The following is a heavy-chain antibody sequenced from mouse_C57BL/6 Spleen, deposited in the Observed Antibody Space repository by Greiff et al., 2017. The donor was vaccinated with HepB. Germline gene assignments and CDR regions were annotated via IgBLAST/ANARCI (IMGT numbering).Heavy chain of an antibody. CDR1: GYTFTDYY. J-gene: IGHJ2*01. CDR3: APTVVGH. Sequence: VQLKESGAELVKPGASVKLSCKASGYTFTDYYMNWVKQSHGKSLEWIGDINPNNGGTSYNQKFKGKATLTVDKSSSTAYMELRSLTSEDSAVYYCAPTVVGHWGQGTTLTVSS. CDR2: INPNNGGT. D-gene: IGHD1-1*01. V-gene: IGHV1-26*01.